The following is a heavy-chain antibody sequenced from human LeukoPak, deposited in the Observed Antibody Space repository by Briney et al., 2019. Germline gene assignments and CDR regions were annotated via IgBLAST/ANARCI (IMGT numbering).Heavy chain of an antibody. CDR1: GGSFSGYY. CDR3: ARVAARPYYYYYMDV. V-gene: IGHV4-34*01. CDR2: INHSGST. D-gene: IGHD6-6*01. J-gene: IGHJ6*03. Sequence: SETLSLTCAVYGGSFSGYYWSWIRQPPGKGLEWIGEINHSGSTNYNPSLKSRVTISVDTSKNQFSPKLSSVTAADTAVYYCARVAARPYYYYYMDVWGKGTTVTVSS.